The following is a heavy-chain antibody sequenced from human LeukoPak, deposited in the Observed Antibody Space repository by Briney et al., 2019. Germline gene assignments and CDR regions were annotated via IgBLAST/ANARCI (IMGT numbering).Heavy chain of an antibody. CDR3: ARLLGRAAILFTDAFDI. J-gene: IGHJ3*02. Sequence: PGGSLRLSCAASGYSFTSYWIGWVRQMPGKGLEWMGIIYPGDSDTRYSPSFQGQVTISADKSISTAYLQWSSLKASDTAMYYCARLLGRAAILFTDAFDIWGQGTMVTVSS. CDR2: IYPGDSDT. D-gene: IGHD2-2*02. V-gene: IGHV5-51*01. CDR1: GYSFTSYW.